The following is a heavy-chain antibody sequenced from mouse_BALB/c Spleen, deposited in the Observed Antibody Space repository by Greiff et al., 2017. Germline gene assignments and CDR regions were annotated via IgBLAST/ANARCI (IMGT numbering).Heavy chain of an antibody. D-gene: IGHD1-1*01. CDR3: ARDYYGSSRRGYAMDD. CDR1: GFTFTDYY. J-gene: IGHJ4*01. CDR2: IRNKANGYTT. Sequence: EVKLMESGGGLVQPGGSLRLSCATSGFTFTDYYMSWVRQPPGKALEWLGFIRNKANGYTTEYSASVKGRFTISRDNSQSILYLQMNTLRAEDSATYYCARDYYGSSRRGYAMDDWGQGTSVTVSS. V-gene: IGHV7-3*02.